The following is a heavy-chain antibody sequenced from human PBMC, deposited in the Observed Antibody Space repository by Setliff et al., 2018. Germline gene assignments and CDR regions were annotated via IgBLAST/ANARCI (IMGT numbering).Heavy chain of an antibody. CDR1: GGSISTYY. Sequence: SETLSLTCTVSGGSISTYYWSWIRQPPGKGLEFIGYVYYSGLTNYDPSLKSRVTMSVDSSKNQFSLKLSSVTAADTAVYYCARASVVHAIAVGYWGQGTLVTVSS. CDR3: ARASVVHAIAVGY. V-gene: IGHV4-59*12. J-gene: IGHJ4*02. D-gene: IGHD2-15*01. CDR2: VYYSGLT.